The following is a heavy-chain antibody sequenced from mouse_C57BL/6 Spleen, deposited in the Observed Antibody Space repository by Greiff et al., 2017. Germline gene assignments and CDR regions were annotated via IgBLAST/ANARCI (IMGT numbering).Heavy chain of an antibody. CDR2: IDPSDSYT. D-gene: IGHD1-1*01. J-gene: IGHJ1*03. V-gene: IGHV1-50*01. CDR3: ARHYYGSRGYFDV. Sequence: QVQLKQPGAELVKPGASVKLSCKASGYTFTSYWMQWVKQRPGQGLEWIGEIDPSDSYTNYNQKFKGKATLTVDTSSSTAYMQLSSLTSEDSAVYDCARHYYGSRGYFDVWGTGTTVTVSS. CDR1: GYTFTSYW.